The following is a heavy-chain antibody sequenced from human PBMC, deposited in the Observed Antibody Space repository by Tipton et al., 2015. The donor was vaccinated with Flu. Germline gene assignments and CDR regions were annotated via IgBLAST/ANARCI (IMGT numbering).Heavy chain of an antibody. J-gene: IGHJ3*02. Sequence: SLRLSCAASGFTFSSYWMTWVRQTPGQGLEWVANIKRDGSDKYYVDSVKGRFSISRDNTKNSLYLQMNSLRAEDTAVYYCARVHRYCTGVSCYSDASDIWGQGTMVTVSS. CDR1: GFTFSSYW. CDR3: ARVHRYCTGVSCYSDASDI. V-gene: IGHV3-7*04. D-gene: IGHD2-15*01. CDR2: IKRDGSDK.